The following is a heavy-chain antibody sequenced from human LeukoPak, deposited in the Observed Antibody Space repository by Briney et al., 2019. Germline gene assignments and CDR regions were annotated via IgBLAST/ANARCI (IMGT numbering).Heavy chain of an antibody. Sequence: GGSLRLSCAASGFTFSSYAMSWVRQAPGKGLEWVSAISGSGGSTYYADSVKGRFTISRDNSKNTLYLQMNSLRAEDTAVYYCAKGQGLRGSSSWYSDWFDPWGQGTLVTVSS. V-gene: IGHV3-23*01. J-gene: IGHJ5*02. D-gene: IGHD6-13*01. CDR1: GFTFSSYA. CDR3: AKGQGLRGSSSWYSDWFDP. CDR2: ISGSGGST.